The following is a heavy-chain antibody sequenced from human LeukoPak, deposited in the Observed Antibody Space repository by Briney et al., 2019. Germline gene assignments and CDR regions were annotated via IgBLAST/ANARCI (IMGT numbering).Heavy chain of an antibody. D-gene: IGHD3-3*01. CDR3: ARGSYYDFWSGQKPSYDAFDI. CDR2: INPSGGST. V-gene: IGHV1-46*01. Sequence: ASVKVSCKASGYTFTSYYMHWVRQAPGLGLEWMGIINPSGGSTSYAQKFQGRVTMTRDTSTSTVYMELSSLRSEDTAVYYCARGSYYDFWSGQKPSYDAFDIWGQGTMVTVSS. CDR1: GYTFTSYY. J-gene: IGHJ3*02.